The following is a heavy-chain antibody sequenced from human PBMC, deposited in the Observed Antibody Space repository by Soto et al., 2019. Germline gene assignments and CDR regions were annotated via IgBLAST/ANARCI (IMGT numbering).Heavy chain of an antibody. CDR2: INHSGST. CDR3: ARESGSSRGDYYYGMHV. D-gene: IGHD6-13*01. J-gene: IGHJ6*02. CDR1: GGSFSGYY. V-gene: IGHV4-34*01. Sequence: SETLSLTCAVYGGSFSGYYWSWIRQPPGKGLEWIGEINHSGSTNYNPSLKSRVTISVDTSKNQFSLKLSSVTAADTAVYYCARESGSSRGDYYYGMHVWGQGTTVTVSS.